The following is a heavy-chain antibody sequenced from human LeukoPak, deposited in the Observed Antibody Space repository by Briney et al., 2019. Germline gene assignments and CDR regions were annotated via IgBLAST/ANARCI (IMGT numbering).Heavy chain of an antibody. CDR2: TYYRSTWYN. J-gene: IGHJ5*02. CDR3: ARRLTQYDCFDP. D-gene: IGHD2-2*01. V-gene: IGHV6-1*01. Sequence: SQSLSLTCAISGDSVSSNSVTWNWIRQSPSRGLEWLGRTYYRSTWYNDYAVSVRGRITVSPDTSKNQFSLHLNSVTPEDTAVYYCARRLTQYDCFDPWGQGILVTVSS. CDR1: GDSVSSNSVT.